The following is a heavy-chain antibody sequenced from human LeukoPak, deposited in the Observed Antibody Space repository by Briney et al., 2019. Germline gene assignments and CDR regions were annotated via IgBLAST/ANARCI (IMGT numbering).Heavy chain of an antibody. CDR3: ARVQRVEFPLKYYFDY. V-gene: IGHV1-8*01. Sequence: SVRVSCKASGYSFSSYDINWVRQATGQGLEWMGLMNPNSGNTGYAQKFQGRLTMTRSTSIGTAYMELSSLTSDDTAVYYCARVQRVEFPLKYYFDYWGQGTLVTVSS. CDR1: GYSFSSYD. D-gene: IGHD2-21*01. CDR2: MNPNSGNT. J-gene: IGHJ4*02.